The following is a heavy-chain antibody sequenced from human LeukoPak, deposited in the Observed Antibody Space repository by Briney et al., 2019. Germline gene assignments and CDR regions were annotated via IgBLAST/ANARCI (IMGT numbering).Heavy chain of an antibody. CDR3: ARGPLPTYYSDSSAYFDAFDI. V-gene: IGHV4-34*01. J-gene: IGHJ3*02. D-gene: IGHD3-22*01. Sequence: SETLSLTCAVYGVSFSGYYWSWIRQPPGKGLEWIGEINHSGSTYYNPSLKSRVTISVDTSKNQFSLKLSPVTAADTAVYYCARGPLPTYYSDSSAYFDAFDIWSQGTMVTVSS. CDR2: INHSGST. CDR1: GVSFSGYY.